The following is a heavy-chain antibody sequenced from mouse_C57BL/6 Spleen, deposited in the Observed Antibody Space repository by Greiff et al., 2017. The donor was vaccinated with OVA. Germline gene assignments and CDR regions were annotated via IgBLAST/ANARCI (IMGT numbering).Heavy chain of an antibody. Sequence: QVHVKQPGAELVKPGASVKMSCKASGYTFTSYWITWVKQRPGQGLEWIGDIYPGSGSTNYNEKFKSKATLTVDTSSSTAYMQLSSLTSEDSAVYYCAREAITTVVATGAMDYWGQGTSVTVSS. CDR1: GYTFTSYW. CDR2: IYPGSGST. CDR3: AREAITTVVATGAMDY. D-gene: IGHD1-1*01. J-gene: IGHJ4*01. V-gene: IGHV1-55*01.